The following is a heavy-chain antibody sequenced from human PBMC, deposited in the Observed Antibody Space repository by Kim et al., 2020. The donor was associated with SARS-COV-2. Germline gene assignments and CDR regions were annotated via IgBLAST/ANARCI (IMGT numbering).Heavy chain of an antibody. Sequence: SETLSLTCTVSGGSISSYYWSWIRQPPGKGLEWIGYIYYSGSTNYNPSLKSRVTISVDTSKNQFSLKLSSVTAADTAVYYCARASQAAYYDFWSGSNRDYYGMDVWGQGTTVTVSS. D-gene: IGHD3-3*01. CDR2: IYYSGST. CDR1: GGSISSYY. V-gene: IGHV4-59*13. CDR3: ARASQAAYYDFWSGSNRDYYGMDV. J-gene: IGHJ6*02.